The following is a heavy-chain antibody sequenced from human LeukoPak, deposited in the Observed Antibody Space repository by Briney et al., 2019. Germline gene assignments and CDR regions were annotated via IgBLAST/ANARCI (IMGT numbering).Heavy chain of an antibody. V-gene: IGHV3-7*01. Sequence: GGSLRLSCAASGFTFSNYWMTWVRHAPGKGLEWVANVNQDGSERYYVNSVRGRFTISRDNAKNSLDLQMNSLRAEDTALYFCAKANAMDVWGQGTTVTVSS. J-gene: IGHJ6*02. CDR2: VNQDGSER. CDR1: GFTFSNYW. CDR3: AKANAMDV.